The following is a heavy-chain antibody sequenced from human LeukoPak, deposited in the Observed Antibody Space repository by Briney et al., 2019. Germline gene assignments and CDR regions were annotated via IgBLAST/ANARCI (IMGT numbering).Heavy chain of an antibody. CDR1: GFTFDDYA. V-gene: IGHV3-9*01. CDR2: ISWNSGSI. D-gene: IGHD3-16*01. CDR3: ARAGDDYVWGSHSPLDY. J-gene: IGHJ4*01. Sequence: GGSLRLSCAASGFTFDDYAMHWVRQAPGKGLEWVSGISWNSGSIGYADSVKGRFTISRDNAKNSLYLQMNSLRAEDTAVYYCARAGDDYVWGSHSPLDYWGHGTLVTVSS.